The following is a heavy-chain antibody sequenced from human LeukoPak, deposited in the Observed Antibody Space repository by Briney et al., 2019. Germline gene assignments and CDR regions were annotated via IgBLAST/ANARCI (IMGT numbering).Heavy chain of an antibody. CDR3: ARDWTLGGYDSGGGGWFDP. Sequence: SETLSLTCTVSGGSISSSSYYWGWIRQPPGKGLEWIGSIYYSGSTYYNPSLKSRVTISVDTSKNQFSLKLSSVTPEDTAVYYCARDWTLGGYDSGGGGWFDPWGQGTLVTVSS. D-gene: IGHD5-12*01. J-gene: IGHJ5*02. CDR2: IYYSGST. V-gene: IGHV4-39*02. CDR1: GGSISSSSYY.